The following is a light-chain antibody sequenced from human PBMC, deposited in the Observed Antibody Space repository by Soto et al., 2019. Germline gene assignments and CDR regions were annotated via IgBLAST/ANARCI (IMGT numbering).Light chain of an antibody. V-gene: IGKV3-20*01. CDR2: GAS. J-gene: IGKJ4*01. CDR3: QQYGSSPLT. Sequence: EIVMTQSPAPLSVSPEERATLSCRASQSVSSNLAWFQQKPGQAPRLLIYGASSRATGIPDRFSGSGSGTDFTLTISRLEPEDFAGYYCQQYGSSPLTFGGGTKV. CDR1: QSVSSN.